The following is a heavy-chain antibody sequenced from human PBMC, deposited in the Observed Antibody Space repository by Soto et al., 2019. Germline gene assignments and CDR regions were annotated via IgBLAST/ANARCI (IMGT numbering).Heavy chain of an antibody. D-gene: IGHD1-26*01. CDR1: GFTFSSYA. CDR3: AKRGSGRYFDY. V-gene: IGHV3-23*01. Sequence: EVQLLENGGGWVQPGGSLRLSCAASGFTFSSYAMNWVRQAPGKGLEWVSVISGSGGSTYYADSVKGRFSISRDSSKNTLYLQMNSLRAEDTAVYYWAKRGSGRYFDYWGQGTLVAVSS. J-gene: IGHJ4*02. CDR2: ISGSGGST.